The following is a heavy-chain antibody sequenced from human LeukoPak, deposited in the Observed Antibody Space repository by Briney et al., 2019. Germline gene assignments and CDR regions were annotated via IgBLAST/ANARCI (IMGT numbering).Heavy chain of an antibody. CDR2: INARGDT. CDR3: ARGQVPAARGYNWFDP. CDR1: GWSFNDYY. Sequence: SETLSLTCAVYGWSFNDYYWNWIRQPPGKGLEWIGEINARGDTNCNPSLKSRVTISVDTSKKQFSLRLTSMIAADTALYYCARGQVPAARGYNWFDPWGQGTLVTVSS. D-gene: IGHD2-2*01. J-gene: IGHJ5*02. V-gene: IGHV4-34*01.